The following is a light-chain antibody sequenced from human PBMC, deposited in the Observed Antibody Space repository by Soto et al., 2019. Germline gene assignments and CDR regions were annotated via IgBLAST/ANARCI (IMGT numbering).Light chain of an antibody. CDR2: KAS. Sequence: DIQMTQSPSTLSASVGDRVTIPCRASQSISNWLAWYQQKPGKAPKPLLYKASTLQSGVPSRFSGSGSGTEFTLTISSLQPDDFATYYCQHYNSYSEAFGQGTKVDIK. V-gene: IGKV1-5*03. CDR3: QHYNSYSEA. J-gene: IGKJ1*01. CDR1: QSISNW.